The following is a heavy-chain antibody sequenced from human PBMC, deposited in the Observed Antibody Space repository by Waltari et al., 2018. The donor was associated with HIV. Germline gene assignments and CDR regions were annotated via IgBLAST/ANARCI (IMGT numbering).Heavy chain of an antibody. CDR2: ISSSGSST. D-gene: IGHD5-12*01. Sequence: EVQLLESGGGLVQPGGSLRLSCAASGFSFSNYGMTWVRPAPGKGLEWVSAISSSGSSTYYADSVKGRFTISRDNSKNTLYVQMNSLRAEDTAVYYCAKGMGGYARGLDYWGQGTLVTVSS. CDR3: AKGMGGYARGLDY. V-gene: IGHV3-23*01. J-gene: IGHJ4*02. CDR1: GFSFSNYG.